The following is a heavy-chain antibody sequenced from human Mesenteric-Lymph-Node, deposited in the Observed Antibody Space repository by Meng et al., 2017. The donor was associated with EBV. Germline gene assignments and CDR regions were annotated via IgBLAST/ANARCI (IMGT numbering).Heavy chain of an antibody. V-gene: IGHV4-30-4*01. D-gene: IGHD3-22*01. CDR1: GGCIRSGGYN. CDR3: ARVPILRDGSGYLDF. CDR2: IYYSGST. J-gene: IGHJ4*02. Sequence: VPGLVGPSPARSLDVGGSGGCIRSGGYNWSWIRQPAWKGLGWIGYIYYSGSTYYNPSLKSRVTVAVDTCKNQFSLKMSSGTAADAAVYYCARVPILRDGSGYLDFWGQGTLVTVSS.